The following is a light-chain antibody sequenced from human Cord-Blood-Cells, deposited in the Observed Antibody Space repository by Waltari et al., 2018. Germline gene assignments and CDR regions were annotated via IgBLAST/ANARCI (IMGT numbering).Light chain of an antibody. CDR3: QQYNNWPPWT. J-gene: IGKJ1*01. CDR2: GAS. CDR1: QSFSSN. V-gene: IGKV3-15*01. Sequence: IVMTQSPATLSVSPGERATLSCRASQSFSSNLAWYQQTPGQAPRLLIYGASTRATGIPARFSGSGSGTEFTLTISSLQSEDFAVYYCQQYNNWPPWTFGQGTKVEIK.